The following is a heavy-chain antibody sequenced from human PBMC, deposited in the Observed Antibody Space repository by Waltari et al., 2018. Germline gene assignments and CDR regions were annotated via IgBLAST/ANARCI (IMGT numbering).Heavy chain of an antibody. Sequence: QVQLVQSGAEVKKPGASVKVSCKASGYTFTDYYMHWVRQAPGQGLEWMGWINPNSGGTNDAQKFQGRVTMTRDTSISTAYMELSRLRSDDTAVYYCASEVGATNFDYWGQGTLVTVSS. CDR2: INPNSGGT. D-gene: IGHD1-26*01. V-gene: IGHV1-2*02. CDR1: GYTFTDYY. CDR3: ASEVGATNFDY. J-gene: IGHJ4*02.